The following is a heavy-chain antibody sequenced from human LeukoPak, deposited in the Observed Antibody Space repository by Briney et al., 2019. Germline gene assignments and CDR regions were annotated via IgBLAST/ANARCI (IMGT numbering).Heavy chain of an antibody. CDR2: ISPVFPTA. J-gene: IGHJ4*02. CDR3: AKGGLIANFDS. D-gene: IGHD3-16*01. V-gene: IGHV1-69*13. CDR1: GGNFRNFG. Sequence: GASVKVSCKASGGNFRNFGISWIRQAPGQGLEWMGGISPVFPTANYAQKFQARVTITADEPTSTAFMELSSLRFEDTAVYYCAKGGLIANFDSWGQGTLVIVSS.